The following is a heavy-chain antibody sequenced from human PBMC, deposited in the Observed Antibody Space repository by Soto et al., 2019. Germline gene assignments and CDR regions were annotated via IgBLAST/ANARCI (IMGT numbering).Heavy chain of an antibody. D-gene: IGHD3-9*01. CDR2: INHSGST. Sequence: NRSETLSLTCAVYGGSFSGYYWSWIRQPPGKGLEWIGEINHSGSTNYNPPLKSRVTISVDTSKNQFSLKLSSVTAADTAVYYCARLLRYFDWLLITQSNYYFDYWGQGTLVTASS. J-gene: IGHJ4*02. V-gene: IGHV4-34*01. CDR3: ARLLRYFDWLLITQSNYYFDY. CDR1: GGSFSGYY.